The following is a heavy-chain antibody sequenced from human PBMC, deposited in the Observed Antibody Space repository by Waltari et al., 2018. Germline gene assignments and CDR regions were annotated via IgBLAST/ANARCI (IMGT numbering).Heavy chain of an antibody. Sequence: QVQLQESGPGLVKPSQTLSLTCTVSGGSISSGSHYWSWIRQPDGKGLEWIGRIYTSGSNNYNPSLKRRVNISVDTSKNQFSLKLSSVTAADTAVYYCASSKQMATQFIDYWCQGTLVTVSS. CDR3: ASSKQMATQFIDY. V-gene: IGHV4-61*02. CDR2: IYTSGSN. CDR1: GGSISSGSHY. J-gene: IGHJ4*02. D-gene: IGHD5-12*01.